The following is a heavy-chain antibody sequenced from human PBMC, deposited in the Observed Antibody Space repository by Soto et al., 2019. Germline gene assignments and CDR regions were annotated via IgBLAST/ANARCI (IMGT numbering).Heavy chain of an antibody. CDR3: ARAPGYSSGWYGYYYYGMDV. D-gene: IGHD6-19*01. V-gene: IGHV3-53*01. J-gene: IGHJ6*02. CDR2: IYSGGST. Sequence: VGSLRLSCAASGFTVSSNYMSWVRQAPGKGLEWVSVIYSGGSTYYADSVKGRFTISRGNSKNTLYLQMNSLRAEDTAVYYCARAPGYSSGWYGYYYYGMDVWGQGTTVTVSS. CDR1: GFTVSSNY.